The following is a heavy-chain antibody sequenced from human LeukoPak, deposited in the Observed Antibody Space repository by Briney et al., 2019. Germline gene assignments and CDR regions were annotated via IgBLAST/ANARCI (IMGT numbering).Heavy chain of an antibody. CDR3: ARDLGSRPYDSSGFPPDY. CDR1: GFTFSSYA. CDR2: ISGSGGST. J-gene: IGHJ4*02. D-gene: IGHD3-22*01. V-gene: IGHV3-23*01. Sequence: RGSLRLSCAASGFTFSSYAMTWVRQAPGKGLEWVSTISGSGGSTYYADSVKGRFTISRDNAKNSLYLHMNSLRAEDTAMYYCARDLGSRPYDSSGFPPDYWGQGTLVTVSS.